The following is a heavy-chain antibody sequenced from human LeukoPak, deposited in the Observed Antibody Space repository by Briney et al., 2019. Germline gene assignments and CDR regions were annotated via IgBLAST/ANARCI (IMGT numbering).Heavy chain of an antibody. Sequence: ASVKVSCKASGYTFTTYAICWVRQAPGQGLEWMGWISGYNGNRVYAQQFQGRVTMTTDTSTNTVYMDLRSLRSDDTAEYYCARSYYDSSGHLDYWGQGTLVTVSS. CDR2: ISGYNGNR. D-gene: IGHD3-22*01. CDR3: ARSYYDSSGHLDY. V-gene: IGHV1-18*01. CDR1: GYTFTTYA. J-gene: IGHJ4*02.